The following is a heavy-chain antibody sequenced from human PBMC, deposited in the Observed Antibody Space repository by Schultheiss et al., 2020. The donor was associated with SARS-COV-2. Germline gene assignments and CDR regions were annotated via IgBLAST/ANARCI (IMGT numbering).Heavy chain of an antibody. D-gene: IGHD2-21*02. J-gene: IGHJ4*02. V-gene: IGHV3-9*01. CDR1: GFTFDDYA. Sequence: GGSLRLSCAASGFTFDDYAMHWVRQAPGKGLEWVSGISWNSGSIGYADSVKGRFTISRDNAKNSLYLQMNSLRAEDTALYYCAKMRHIVVVTAILDYWGQGTLVTVSS. CDR2: ISWNSGSI. CDR3: AKMRHIVVVTAILDY.